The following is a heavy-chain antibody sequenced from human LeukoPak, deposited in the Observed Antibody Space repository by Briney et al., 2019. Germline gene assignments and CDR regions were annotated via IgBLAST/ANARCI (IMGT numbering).Heavy chain of an antibody. D-gene: IGHD3-22*01. V-gene: IGHV3-64*04. CDR3: ARGSYYYDSSAYYSPSYYFDY. CDR2: INTNGANT. J-gene: IGHJ4*02. Sequence: PGGSLRLSCSASGFTFKSYAMHWVRQAPGKGLEYVSSINTNGANTYYADSVKGRFTISRDNSKNTLYLQMNSLGAEDTAVYHCARGSYYYDSSAYYSPSYYFDYWGQGTLVTVSS. CDR1: GFTFKSYA.